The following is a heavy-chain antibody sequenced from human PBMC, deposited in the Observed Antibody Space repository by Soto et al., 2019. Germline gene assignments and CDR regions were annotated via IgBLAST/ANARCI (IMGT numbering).Heavy chain of an antibody. D-gene: IGHD1-1*01. CDR2: ISFEGNTQ. Sequence: QVQLVESGGGVVQPGRSLRLSCAASGFTLSRYGMHWVRQAPGKGLEWVAVISFEGNTQYYADSVKGRFTISRDNSKDTLSLQIHSLRPEDTAVYYCARGAEHQLLSRDYFYGMDVWGQGPTVSASS. J-gene: IGHJ6*02. CDR1: GFTLSRYG. CDR3: ARGAEHQLLSRDYFYGMDV. V-gene: IGHV3-30*05.